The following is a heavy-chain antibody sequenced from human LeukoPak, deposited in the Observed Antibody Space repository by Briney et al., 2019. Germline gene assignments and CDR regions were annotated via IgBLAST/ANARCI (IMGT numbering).Heavy chain of an antibody. D-gene: IGHD1-1*01. V-gene: IGHV3-23*01. CDR3: AKRYNSEYLAPVQN. CDR2: VSISGGGT. J-gene: IGHJ4*02. CDR1: GFTFSSYA. Sequence: GGSLRLSCAASGFTFSSYAMTWVRQAPGKGLEWVSTVSISGGGTYYADSVKGRFTISRDNSKNTLYLQMNSLRAEATAVYYCAKRYNSEYLAPVQNWGQGTLVTVSS.